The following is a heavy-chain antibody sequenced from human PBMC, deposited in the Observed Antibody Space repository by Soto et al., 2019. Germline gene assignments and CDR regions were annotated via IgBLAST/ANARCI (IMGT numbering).Heavy chain of an antibody. J-gene: IGHJ6*02. CDR1: GCTFRTYT. CDR2: IRGFSPYT. Sequence: PGGSLRLSCIASGCTFRTYTMNWVRQSPGKGLEWVSGIRGFSPYTFYAESVKGRFTISRDNAKNSLFLQMNSLRAEDTAVYYCARDRGYAAHHFYSNAMDVWGQGTTVTVSS. D-gene: IGHD2-15*01. V-gene: IGHV3-21*01. CDR3: ARDRGYAAHHFYSNAMDV.